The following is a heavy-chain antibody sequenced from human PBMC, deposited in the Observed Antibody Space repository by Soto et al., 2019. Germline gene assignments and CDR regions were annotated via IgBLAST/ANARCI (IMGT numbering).Heavy chain of an antibody. J-gene: IGHJ4*02. CDR1: GGSISSGGYY. D-gene: IGHD2-2*02. CDR2: IYYSGST. Sequence: QVQLQESGPGLVKPSQTLSLTCTVSGGSISSGGYYWSWIRQHPGKGLEWIGYIYYSGSTYYNPSLKSRVTISVDTSKNQFSLKRSSVTAADTAVYYCACYCSSTSCYTGTDYWGQGTLVTVSS. V-gene: IGHV4-31*03. CDR3: ACYCSSTSCYTGTDY.